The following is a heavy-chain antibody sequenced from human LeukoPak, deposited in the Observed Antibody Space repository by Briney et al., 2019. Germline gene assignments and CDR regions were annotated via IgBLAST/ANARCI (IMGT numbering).Heavy chain of an antibody. V-gene: IGHV5-51*01. CDR2: IYPGDSDT. CDR1: GYSFTSYW. Sequence: GESLKISCKGSGYSFTSYWIGWVRQMPGKGLEWMGIIYPGDSDTRYSPSFQGQVTISADKSISTAYLQRSSLKASDTAMYYCARPANSGWYYFDYWGQGTLVTVSS. J-gene: IGHJ4*02. D-gene: IGHD6-19*01. CDR3: ARPANSGWYYFDY.